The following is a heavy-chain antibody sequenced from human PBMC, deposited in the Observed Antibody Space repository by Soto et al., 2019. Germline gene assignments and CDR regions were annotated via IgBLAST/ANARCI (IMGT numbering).Heavy chain of an antibody. J-gene: IGHJ4*02. CDR1: GFTFSSYG. Sequence: QVQLVESGGGVVQPGGSLRLSCAASGFTFSSYGMHWVRQAPGKGLEWVAVIWYDGSNKYYADSVKGRFTISRDNSKNTLYLQMNSLRAEDTAVYYCARGNGNFDYWGQGTLVTVSS. CDR2: IWYDGSNK. V-gene: IGHV3-33*01. CDR3: ARGNGNFDY. D-gene: IGHD1-1*01.